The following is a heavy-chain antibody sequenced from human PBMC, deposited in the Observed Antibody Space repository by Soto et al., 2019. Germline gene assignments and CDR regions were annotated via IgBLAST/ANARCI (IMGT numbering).Heavy chain of an antibody. Sequence: EVQLLESGGGLVQPGGSLRLSCAASGFTFSSHAMSWVRQAPGKGLEWVSGISGSGGSTYYADSVKGRFTISRDNSNNVPYLRMNSRRAEDMAVYYFGKDAENGSWSYYIENWFHPWGQGTLVTVSS. J-gene: IGHJ5*02. V-gene: IGHV3-23*01. CDR1: GFTFSSHA. D-gene: IGHD3-10*01. CDR2: ISGSGGST. CDR3: GKDAENGSWSYYIENWFHP.